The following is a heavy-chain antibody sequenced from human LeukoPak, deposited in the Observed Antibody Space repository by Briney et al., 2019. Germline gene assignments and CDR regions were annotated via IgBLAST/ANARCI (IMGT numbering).Heavy chain of an antibody. CDR3: AKAAYYYDSSGSFFQH. J-gene: IGHJ1*01. CDR2: ISGSGGST. CDR1: GFTFSSYA. V-gene: IGHV3-23*01. Sequence: GGSLRLSCAASGFTFSSYAMSWVRQAPGKGLEWVSAISGSGGSTYYADSVKGRFTISRDNSKNTLCLQMNSLRAEDTAVYYCAKAAYYYDSSGSFFQHWGQGTLVTVSS. D-gene: IGHD3-22*01.